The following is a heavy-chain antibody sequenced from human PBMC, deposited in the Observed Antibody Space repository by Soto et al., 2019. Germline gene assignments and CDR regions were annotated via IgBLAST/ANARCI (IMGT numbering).Heavy chain of an antibody. CDR3: ARAEYSSGWHPYFDY. CDR1: GFTFSSYS. J-gene: IGHJ4*02. Sequence: GGSLRLSCSASGFTFSSYSMNWVRQAPGKGLEWVSSISSSSSYIYYADSVKGRFTISRDNAKNSLYLQMNSLRAEDTAVYYCARAEYSSGWHPYFDYWGQGTLVTVSS. CDR2: ISSSSSYI. V-gene: IGHV3-21*01. D-gene: IGHD6-19*01.